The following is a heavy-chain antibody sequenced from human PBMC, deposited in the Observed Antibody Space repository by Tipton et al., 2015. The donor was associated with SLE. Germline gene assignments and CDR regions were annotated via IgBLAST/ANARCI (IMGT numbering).Heavy chain of an antibody. V-gene: IGHV4-34*01. CDR1: RGSFSGYS. D-gene: IGHD3-3*01. J-gene: IGHJ4*02. CDR3: AKSGRIRDFWDPDYFDY. CDR2: FNHPGST. Sequence: TLSLTCAVYRGSFSGYSWTWIRQSPGRGLEWIGEFNHPGSTNYNPSLKSRATISVDTSKNQLSLKLTSVTAADTAVYYCAKSGRIRDFWDPDYFDYWGQGNRVTVSS.